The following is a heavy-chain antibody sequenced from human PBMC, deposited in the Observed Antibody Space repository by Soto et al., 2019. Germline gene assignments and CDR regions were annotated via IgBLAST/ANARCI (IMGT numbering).Heavy chain of an antibody. CDR1: GFTFSNPW. J-gene: IGHJ4*02. D-gene: IGHD2-15*01. CDR2: IKSKTDGGTT. CDR3: TTQPRPGAALDY. V-gene: IGHV3-15*07. Sequence: GGSLRLSCAASGFTFSNPWMNWVLQAQGKGLEWVGRIKSKTDGGTTDYAAPVKGRFTISRDDSKNTLYLQMNSLKTEDTAVYYCTTQPRPGAALDYWGQGTLVTVSS.